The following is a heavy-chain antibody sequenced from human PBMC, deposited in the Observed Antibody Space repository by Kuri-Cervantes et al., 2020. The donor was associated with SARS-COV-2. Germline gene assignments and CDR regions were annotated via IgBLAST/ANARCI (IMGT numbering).Heavy chain of an antibody. CDR1: GFTFSRYS. Sequence: GESLKISCAASGFTFSRYSMNWVRQAPGKGLEWVSSISSSSRSIYYADSVKGRFTISRDNAKNSLYLQMSSLRADDTAVYYCARDSTSGDVWGKGTPVTGSS. D-gene: IGHD2-2*01. CDR2: ISSSSRSI. V-gene: IGHV3-21*01. CDR3: ARDSTSGDV. J-gene: IGHJ6*04.